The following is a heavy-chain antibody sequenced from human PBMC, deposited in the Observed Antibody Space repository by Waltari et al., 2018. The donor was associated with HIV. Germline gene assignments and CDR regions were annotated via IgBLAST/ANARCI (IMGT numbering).Heavy chain of an antibody. V-gene: IGHV1-8*01. Sequence: QVQLVQSGAEVKKPGASVKVSCKASGYTFTSYDINWVRQAPGHGLEWMGWMNPNSGNTGYAQKFQGRVTMTRNTSISTAYMELSSLRSEDTAVYYCARAQGRGWTGGRYYYYGMDVWGQGTTVTVSS. CDR3: ARAQGRGWTGGRYYYYGMDV. J-gene: IGHJ6*02. CDR2: MNPNSGNT. CDR1: GYTFTSYD. D-gene: IGHD6-19*01.